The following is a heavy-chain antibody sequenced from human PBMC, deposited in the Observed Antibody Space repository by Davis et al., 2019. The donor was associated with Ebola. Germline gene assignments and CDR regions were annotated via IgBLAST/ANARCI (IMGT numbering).Heavy chain of an antibody. D-gene: IGHD6-25*01. CDR1: GFTFSSYA. J-gene: IGHJ6*02. CDR2: ISGSGGST. Sequence: PGGSLRLSCAASGFTFSSYAMSWVRQAPGKGLEWVSAISGSGGSTYYADSVKGRFTISRDNSKNTLYLQMNSLRAEDTAVYYCAKEFPRAADYYYYYGMDVWGQGTTVTVSS. CDR3: AKEFPRAADYYYYYGMDV. V-gene: IGHV3-23*01.